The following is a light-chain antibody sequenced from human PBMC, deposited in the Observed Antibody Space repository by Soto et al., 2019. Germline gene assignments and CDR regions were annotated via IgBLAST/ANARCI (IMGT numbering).Light chain of an antibody. CDR1: QSVNCN. V-gene: IGKV3-15*01. Sequence: EMVMTQSPATLSVSPGEGATLSCRASQSVNCNLAWYQHKPGQAPRLLIYGASTRATGIPARFSGSGSGTEFTLTIGSLQSEDFTVYFCQQYNDWPPAFGQGTKVEIK. CDR3: QQYNDWPPA. CDR2: GAS. J-gene: IGKJ1*01.